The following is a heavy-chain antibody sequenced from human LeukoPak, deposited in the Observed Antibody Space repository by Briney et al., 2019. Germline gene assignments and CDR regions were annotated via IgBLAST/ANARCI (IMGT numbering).Heavy chain of an antibody. V-gene: IGHV4-59*01. J-gene: IGHJ6*03. D-gene: IGHD3-16*01. CDR1: GGSISSYY. CDR2: IYYSGST. Sequence: SETLSLTCTVSGGSISSYYWSWIRQPPGKGLEWIGYIYYSGSTNYNPSLRSRVTISVDTSKNQFSLKLSSVTAADTAVYYCARGMGDYYYMDVWGKGTTVTISS. CDR3: ARGMGDYYYMDV.